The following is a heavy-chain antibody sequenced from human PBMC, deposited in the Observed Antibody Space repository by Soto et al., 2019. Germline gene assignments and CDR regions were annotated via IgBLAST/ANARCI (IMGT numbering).Heavy chain of an antibody. CDR1: GYNFTTYA. CDR3: ARVGYFDSDGFPRTYDY. CDR2: INGGNDKT. J-gene: IGHJ4*02. V-gene: IGHV1-3*01. D-gene: IGHD3-22*01. Sequence: ASVKVSCNASGYNFTTYAIYWVRQAPRQRLEWLGWINGGNDKTGYSQRFQSRLTITKKTSATTAFMELSNLRSEDTAVYYCARVGYFDSDGFPRTYDYWGQGNLVTVSS.